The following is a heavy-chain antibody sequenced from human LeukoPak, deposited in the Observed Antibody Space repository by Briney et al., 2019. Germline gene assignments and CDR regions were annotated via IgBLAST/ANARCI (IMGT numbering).Heavy chain of an antibody. CDR2: INHSGST. V-gene: IGHV4-34*01. CDR1: GGSFSGYY. J-gene: IGHJ4*02. D-gene: IGHD2-2*01. CDR3: ARGGSRRYCSSNSCYAPDY. Sequence: SETLSLTCAVYGGSFSGYYWSWIRQPPGKGLEWIGEINHSGSTNYNPSLKSRVTISVDTSKNQFSLKLSSVTAADTAVYYCARGGSRRYCSSNSCYAPDYWGQGTLVTVSS.